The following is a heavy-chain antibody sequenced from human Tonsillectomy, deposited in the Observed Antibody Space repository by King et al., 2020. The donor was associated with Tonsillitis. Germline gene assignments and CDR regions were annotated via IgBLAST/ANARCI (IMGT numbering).Heavy chain of an antibody. CDR2: IRYDGSNE. CDR1: GFTLRNYG. D-gene: IGHD4-17*01. J-gene: IGHJ3*02. V-gene: IGHV3-30*02. CDR3: AKEDSADFPLGAFDI. Sequence: VQLVESGGGVVQPGGSLRLSCAASGFTLRNYGMHWARQAPGKGLEWVAFIRYDGSNEYYPDSVKGRFTISRDNSKNTLYLQLSSLRPEDTAVYYCAKEDSADFPLGAFDIWGHGTTVIVSS.